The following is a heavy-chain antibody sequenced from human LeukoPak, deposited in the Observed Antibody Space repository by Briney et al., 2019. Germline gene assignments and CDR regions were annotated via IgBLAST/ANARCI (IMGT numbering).Heavy chain of an antibody. D-gene: IGHD2-21*01. J-gene: IGHJ4*02. CDR2: IKQDGSEK. CDR3: AKKVGMGYFDY. CDR1: GFTFSSYW. Sequence: PGGSLRLSCAASGFTFSSYWMSWVRQAPGKGLEWVANIKQDGSEKYYVDSVKGRFTISRDNAKNSLYLQMNSLRAEDTALYYCAKKVGMGYFDYWGQGTLVTVSS. V-gene: IGHV3-7*03.